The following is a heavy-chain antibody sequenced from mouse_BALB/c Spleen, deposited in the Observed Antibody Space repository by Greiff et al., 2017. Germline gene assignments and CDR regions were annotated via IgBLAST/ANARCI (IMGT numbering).Heavy chain of an antibody. Sequence: DVKLVESGGGLVQPGGSRKLSCAASGFTFSSFGMHWVRQAPEKGLEWVAYISSGSSTIYYADTVKGRFTISRDNPKNTLFLQMTSLRSEDTAMYYCASTATARYYAMDYWGQGTSVTVSS. V-gene: IGHV5-17*02. J-gene: IGHJ4*01. CDR1: GFTFSSFG. CDR3: ASTATARYYAMDY. CDR2: ISSGSSTI. D-gene: IGHD1-2*01.